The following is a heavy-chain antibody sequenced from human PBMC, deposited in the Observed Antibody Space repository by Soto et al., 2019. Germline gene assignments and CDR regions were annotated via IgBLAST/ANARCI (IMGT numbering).Heavy chain of an antibody. D-gene: IGHD3-22*01. CDR1: GFTFSSYS. Sequence: PGGSLRLSCAASGFTFSSYSMNWVRQAPGKGLEWVSSISSSSSYIYYADSVKGRFTISRDNAKNSLYLQMNSLRAEDTAVYYCARDSYRDYYDSSNNWFDPWGQGTLVTVSS. CDR3: ARDSYRDYYDSSNNWFDP. J-gene: IGHJ5*02. CDR2: ISSSSSYI. V-gene: IGHV3-21*01.